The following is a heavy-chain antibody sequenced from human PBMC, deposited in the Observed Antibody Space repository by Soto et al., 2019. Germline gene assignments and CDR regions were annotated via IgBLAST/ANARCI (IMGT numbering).Heavy chain of an antibody. CDR2: IYYSGST. J-gene: IGHJ6*02. Sequence: TLSLTCTVSGGSISSSSYYWGWIRQPPGKGLEWIGSIYYSGSTYYNPSLKSRVTISVDTSKNQFSLKLSSVTAADTAVYYCARLRYDSSGFYYYYYGMDVWGQGTTVTVSS. V-gene: IGHV4-39*01. CDR1: GGSISSSSYY. D-gene: IGHD3-22*01. CDR3: ARLRYDSSGFYYYYYGMDV.